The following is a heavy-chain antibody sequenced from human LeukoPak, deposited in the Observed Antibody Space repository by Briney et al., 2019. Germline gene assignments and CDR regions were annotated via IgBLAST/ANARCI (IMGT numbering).Heavy chain of an antibody. J-gene: IGHJ6*03. V-gene: IGHV1-46*01. CDR1: GYTFTNYD. CDR2: INPSGGST. Sequence: ASVKVSCKASGYTFTNYDINWVRQATGQGLEWMGVINPSGGSTSYAQKFQGRVTMTRDMSTSTVYMELSSLRSEDTAVYYCARVAAEVVGVPGAIGFGWLRRDYYYMDVWGKGTTVTVSS. D-gene: IGHD2-2*02. CDR3: ARVAAEVVGVPGAIGFGWLRRDYYYMDV.